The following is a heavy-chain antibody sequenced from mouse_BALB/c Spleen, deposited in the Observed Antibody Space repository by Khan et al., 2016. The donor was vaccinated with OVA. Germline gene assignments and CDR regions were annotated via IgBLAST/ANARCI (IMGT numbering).Heavy chain of an antibody. D-gene: IGHD1-2*01. J-gene: IGHJ2*01. CDR1: GYSITSGYG. V-gene: IGHV3-2*02. CDR2: ISYSGST. Sequence: VQLKQSGPGLVKPSQSLSLTCTVTGYSITSGYGWNCIRQFPGNKLEWMGYISYSGSTNYNPSLKSLISITRDTSKNQFFLQLNSVTTEDTATYYCARTARIKYWGQGTTLTVSS. CDR3: ARTARIKY.